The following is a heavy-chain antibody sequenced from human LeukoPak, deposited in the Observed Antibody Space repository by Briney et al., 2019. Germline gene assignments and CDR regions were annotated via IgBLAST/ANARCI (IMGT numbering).Heavy chain of an antibody. Sequence: SVTLSFTCTVSAGSISSNYWSWIRQPAGQGLEWIGSVYTRGITSYTPSLKRRVSMSVDASKTQCSLKWGSVTAAGTAVYYCARVSAAGTVYMYVWGEGTTVTVSS. D-gene: IGHD6-13*01. CDR2: VYTRGIT. J-gene: IGHJ6*03. V-gene: IGHV4-4*07. CDR3: ARVSAAGTVYMYV. CDR1: AGSISSNY.